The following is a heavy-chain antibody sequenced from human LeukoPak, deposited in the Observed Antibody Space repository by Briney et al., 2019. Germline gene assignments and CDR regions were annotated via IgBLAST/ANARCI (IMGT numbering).Heavy chain of an antibody. J-gene: IGHJ4*02. CDR1: GFTFSTYW. CDR3: ARPYSSGWYGVFNY. CDR2: MKQDGNEE. D-gene: IGHD6-19*01. Sequence: GGSLRLSCAVSGFTFSTYWMSWVRQAPGKGLEWVANMKQDGNEEYYVDSVKGRFTISRDNAKNSLYLQMNSLRAENTAVYYCARPYSSGWYGVFNYWGQGTLVTVSS. V-gene: IGHV3-7*05.